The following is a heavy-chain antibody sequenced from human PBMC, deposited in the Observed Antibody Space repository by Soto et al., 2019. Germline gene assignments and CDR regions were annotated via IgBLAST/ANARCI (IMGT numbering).Heavy chain of an antibody. V-gene: IGHV4-4*02. J-gene: IGHJ4*02. Sequence: QVQLQESGPGLVKPSGTLSLTCAVSGGSISSSNWWSWVRQPPGKGLEWIGEIYHSGSTNYNPSPKARVAISVDKAKNQVSLKLSSVTAADTAVYYCARVAVAGTRVDYWGQGTLVTVSS. D-gene: IGHD6-19*01. CDR2: IYHSGST. CDR1: GGSISSSNW. CDR3: ARVAVAGTRVDY.